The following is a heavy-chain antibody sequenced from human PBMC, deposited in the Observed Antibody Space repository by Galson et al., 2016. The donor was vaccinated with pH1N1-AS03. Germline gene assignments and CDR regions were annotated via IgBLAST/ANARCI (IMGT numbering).Heavy chain of an antibody. Sequence: LSLTCTVSGDSVSGGTYYWNWIRQPPGKGLEWIGYIYYSGSTNYNPSLKSRVTISVDTSKNQFSLKLSSVTAADTAVYYCAREQLDNWFDPWGQGTLVAVSS. CDR2: IYYSGST. CDR3: AREQLDNWFDP. J-gene: IGHJ5*02. V-gene: IGHV4-61*01. D-gene: IGHD6-6*01. CDR1: GDSVSGGTYY.